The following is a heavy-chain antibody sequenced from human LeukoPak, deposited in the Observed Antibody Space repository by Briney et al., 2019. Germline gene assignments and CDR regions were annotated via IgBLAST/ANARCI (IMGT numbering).Heavy chain of an antibody. CDR3: ARGGRWLQSNY. D-gene: IGHD5-24*01. Sequence: PSETLSLTCAVYGGSFSGYYWSWTRQPPGKGLEWIGEINHSGSTNYNPSLKSRVTISVDTSKNQFSLKLSSVTAADTAVYYCARGGRWLQSNYWGQGTLVTVSS. J-gene: IGHJ4*02. CDR1: GGSFSGYY. CDR2: INHSGST. V-gene: IGHV4-34*01.